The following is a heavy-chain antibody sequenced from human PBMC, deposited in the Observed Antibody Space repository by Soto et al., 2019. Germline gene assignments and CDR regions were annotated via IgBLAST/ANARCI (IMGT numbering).Heavy chain of an antibody. J-gene: IGHJ6*02. CDR1: GYSFTSYW. Sequence: PGESLKISCKGSGYSFTSYWIGWVRQMPGKGLEWMGIIYPGDSDTRYSPSFQGQVTISADKSISTAYLQWSSLKASDTAMYYCASGRMLDRNLYYYYGMDVWGQGTTVTVSS. CDR3: ASGRMLDRNLYYYYGMDV. CDR2: IYPGDSDT. V-gene: IGHV5-51*01. D-gene: IGHD1-26*01.